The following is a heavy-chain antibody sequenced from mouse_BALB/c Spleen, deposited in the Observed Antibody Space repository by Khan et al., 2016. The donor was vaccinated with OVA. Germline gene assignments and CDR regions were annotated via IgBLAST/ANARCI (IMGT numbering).Heavy chain of an antibody. Sequence: QVQLKESGPGLVAPSQSLSITCTVSGFSLTDYGVSWIRQPPGKGLEWLGVIWGGGSTYYNSALKSRLIISKDNSTNQVFLQMNSLQTDDTAMYYCAKSFYAHYYAMDYWGQETSVTVSS. CDR2: IWGGGST. CDR3: AKSFYAHYYAMDY. D-gene: IGHD2-10*01. J-gene: IGHJ4*01. V-gene: IGHV2-6-5*01. CDR1: GFSLTDYG.